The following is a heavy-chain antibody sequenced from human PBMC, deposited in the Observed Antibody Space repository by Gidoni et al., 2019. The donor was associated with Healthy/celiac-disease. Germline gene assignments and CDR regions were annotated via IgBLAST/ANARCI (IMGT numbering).Heavy chain of an antibody. J-gene: IGHJ5*02. CDR2: IYYSGST. CDR1: GGSIRSGGYY. V-gene: IGHV4-31*01. Sequence: QVQLQESCPGLVKPSQPLSLPCTVPGGSIRSGGYYWSWIRQHPGKGLEWIGYIYYSGSTYYNPSLKSLVTISVDTSKNQFSLKLSSVTAADTAVYYCARNGGSSSGNWFDPWGQGTLVTVSS. CDR3: ARNGGSSSGNWFDP. D-gene: IGHD6-6*01.